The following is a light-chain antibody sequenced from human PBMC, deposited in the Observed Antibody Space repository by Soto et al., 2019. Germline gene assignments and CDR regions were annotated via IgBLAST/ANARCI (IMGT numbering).Light chain of an antibody. CDR3: QQYNYWPPYT. CDR1: QSVSSN. V-gene: IGKV3-15*01. Sequence: EIVMTQSPATLSVSPGERATLSCSASQSVSSNLAWYQQKPGQAPRLLIYRASTRATGIPARFSGSGSGTEFTLTISSLQSEDFSVYYCQQYNYWPPYTFGQGTKLEIK. CDR2: RAS. J-gene: IGKJ2*01.